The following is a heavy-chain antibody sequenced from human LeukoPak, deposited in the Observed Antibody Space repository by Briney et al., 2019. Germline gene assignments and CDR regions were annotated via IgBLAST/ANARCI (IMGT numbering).Heavy chain of an antibody. D-gene: IGHD2-21*02. Sequence: ASVKVSCKASGYTFTSYGISWVRQAPGQGLEWMGWISAYNGNTNYAQKLQGRVTMTTDTSTSTAYMELRSLRSDDTAVYYCAREVVVTASTYYYGMDVWGQGTTVTVSS. J-gene: IGHJ6*02. CDR2: ISAYNGNT. CDR1: GYTFTSYG. CDR3: AREVVVTASTYYYGMDV. V-gene: IGHV1-18*01.